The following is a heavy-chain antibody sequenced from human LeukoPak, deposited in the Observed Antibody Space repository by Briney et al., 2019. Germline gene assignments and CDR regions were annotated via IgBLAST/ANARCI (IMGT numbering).Heavy chain of an antibody. V-gene: IGHV4-30-4*01. Sequence: SETLSLTCTVSGGSLSSGGYYWSWIRQPPGKGLEWIGYIYYSGSTSNNPSLKSRATISVDTSKNQFSLKLTSVTAADTAVYYCARGGFWSGYYDYWGQGTLVTVSS. CDR3: ARGGFWSGYYDY. CDR2: IYYSGST. J-gene: IGHJ4*02. D-gene: IGHD3-3*01. CDR1: GGSLSSGGYY.